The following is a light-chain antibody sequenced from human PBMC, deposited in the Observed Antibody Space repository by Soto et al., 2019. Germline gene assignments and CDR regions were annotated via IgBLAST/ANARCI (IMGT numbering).Light chain of an antibody. V-gene: IGLV2-14*01. CDR1: SSDIGAYHY. Sequence: QSALTQAASVSGSPGQSITISCTGTSSDIGAYHYVSWYQQRPGKAPKVLIYAVNNRPSGISDRFSGSKSGNTASLTISGLLAEDEAVYYCNSYTNSDTVIFGGGTKLTVL. CDR2: AVN. CDR3: NSYTNSDTVI. J-gene: IGLJ2*01.